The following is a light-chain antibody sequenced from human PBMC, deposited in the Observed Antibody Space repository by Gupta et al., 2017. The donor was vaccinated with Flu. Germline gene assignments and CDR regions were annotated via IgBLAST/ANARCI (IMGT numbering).Light chain of an antibody. J-gene: IGKJ5*01. CDR3: QQHYIAPIT. CDR1: SKHY. CDR2: WAS. V-gene: IGKV4-1*01. Sequence: DVVMTQSPDSLTVSLGERATINCNSKHYFAWYQQKPGQPPKLLIYWASIRESGVPDRFSGSGSGTDFTLTISRLQAEDVAVYYCQQHYIAPITVGQGTRLEIK.